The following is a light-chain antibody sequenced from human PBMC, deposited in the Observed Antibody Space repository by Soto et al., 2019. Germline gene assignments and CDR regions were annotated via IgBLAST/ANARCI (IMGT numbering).Light chain of an antibody. CDR2: DVT. CDR1: SSDVGDYNF. Sequence: QSVLTQPASVSGSPGQSITISCTGSSSDVGDYNFVSWYQQHPGKVPKLIIYDVTNRPSGISNRFSGSKSGNTASLTISGLQAEDEADYYCSSYTDTTPTTSVLFGGGTKLTV. J-gene: IGLJ2*01. CDR3: SSYTDTTPTTSVL. V-gene: IGLV2-14*01.